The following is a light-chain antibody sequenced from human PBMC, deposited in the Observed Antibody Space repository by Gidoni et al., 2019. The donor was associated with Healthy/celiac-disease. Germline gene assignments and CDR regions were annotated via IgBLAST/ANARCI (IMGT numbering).Light chain of an antibody. CDR3: QQTYSSPYI. CDR2: AAS. CDR1: QVVRTF. J-gene: IGKJ2*01. V-gene: IGKV1-39*01. Sequence: DIQMTQSPSSLSASVGDRVTITCRASQVVRTFLNWYQQKPGKAPNLLIYAASSLQSGVPSRFSGSGSGTDFTLTISSLQPEDFATYYCQQTYSSPYIFAQGTNLEI.